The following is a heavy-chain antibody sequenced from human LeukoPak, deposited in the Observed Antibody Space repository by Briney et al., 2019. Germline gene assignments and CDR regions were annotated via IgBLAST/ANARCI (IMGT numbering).Heavy chain of an antibody. D-gene: IGHD5-12*01. CDR3: ARVGGASIVAIPTSYFDY. V-gene: IGHV3-23*01. CDR2: ISSSGSTI. Sequence: GGSLRLSCAASGFTFSSYAMSWVRQAPGKGLEWVSYISSSGSTIYYADSVRGRFTVSRDNSKNTLYLQMNSLRAEDTAIFYCARVGGASIVAIPTSYFDYWGQGTLVTVSS. J-gene: IGHJ4*02. CDR1: GFTFSSYA.